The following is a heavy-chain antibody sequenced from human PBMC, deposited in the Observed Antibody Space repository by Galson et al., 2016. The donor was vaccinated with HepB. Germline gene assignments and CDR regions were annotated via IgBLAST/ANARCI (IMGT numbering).Heavy chain of an antibody. J-gene: IGHJ4*02. V-gene: IGHV1-69*13. CDR1: GDTFSSYP. CDR2: IIPMFGTA. CDR3: ARDMYSRGCQID. D-gene: IGHD6-19*01. Sequence: SVKVSCKASGDTFSSYPITWVRQAPGQGLEWMGGIIPMFGTAHYAQKFQGRVTLTADESTSTAYMELSSLRSEDTAVYYCARDMYSRGCQIDWGQGTLVTVSS.